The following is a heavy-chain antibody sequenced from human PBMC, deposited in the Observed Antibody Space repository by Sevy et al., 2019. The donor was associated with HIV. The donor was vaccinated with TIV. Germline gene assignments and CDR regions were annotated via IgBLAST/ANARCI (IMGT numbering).Heavy chain of an antibody. Sequence: PETLSLTCTVSGGSITPYYWNWIRQPPGKGLEWIGFIYYSGSTNYSPSLKSRVTISVDTSNKQFSLNLSSVTAADTAVYYWARGGGVTDYGLDVWGQGTTVTVSS. CDR3: ARGGGVTDYGLDV. V-gene: IGHV4-59*01. CDR1: GGSITPYY. J-gene: IGHJ6*02. CDR2: IYYSGST. D-gene: IGHD3-16*01.